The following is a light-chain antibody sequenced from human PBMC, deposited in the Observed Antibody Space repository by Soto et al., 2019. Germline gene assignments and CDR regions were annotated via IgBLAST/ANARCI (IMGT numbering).Light chain of an antibody. CDR1: SGSIVSNY. J-gene: IGLJ2*01. Sequence: NFMLTQPHSVSESPGKTVTISCTRSSGSIVSNYVQWYQQRPGSAPTTLIYEDDQRPSGVPDRFSGSIDSSSNSASLTISGLKTEDEADYYCQSYDSTNPVVFGGGTKLTVL. V-gene: IGLV6-57*04. CDR2: EDD. CDR3: QSYDSTNPVV.